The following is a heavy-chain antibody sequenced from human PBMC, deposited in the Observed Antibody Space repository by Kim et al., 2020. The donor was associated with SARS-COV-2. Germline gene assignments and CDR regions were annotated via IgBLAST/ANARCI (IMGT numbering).Heavy chain of an antibody. CDR3: ARDHCSGGSCRHYYYYGMDV. Sequence: GGSLRLSCAASGFTFSSYSMNWVRQAPGKGLEWVSSISSSSSYIYYADSVKGRFTISRDNAKNSLYLQMNSLRAEDTAVYYCARDHCSGGSCRHYYYYGMDVWGQGTTVTVSS. D-gene: IGHD2-15*01. CDR2: ISSSSSYI. CDR1: GFTFSSYS. V-gene: IGHV3-21*01. J-gene: IGHJ6*02.